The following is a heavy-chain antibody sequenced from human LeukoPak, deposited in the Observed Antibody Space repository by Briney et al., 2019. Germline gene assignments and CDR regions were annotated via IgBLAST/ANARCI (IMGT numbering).Heavy chain of an antibody. CDR1: GGTITNYY. CDR2: IHYSGST. J-gene: IGHJ4*02. CDR3: ARGAAATY. V-gene: IGHV4-59*01. Sequence: SETLSLTCTVSGGTITNYYLSWIPQAPGKGLEYIAYIHYSGSTNYNPSLKSGGTTSLDTYTNKFSLMLNSSTAADTAVYYCARGAAATYWGQGALVTVSS. D-gene: IGHD2-15*01.